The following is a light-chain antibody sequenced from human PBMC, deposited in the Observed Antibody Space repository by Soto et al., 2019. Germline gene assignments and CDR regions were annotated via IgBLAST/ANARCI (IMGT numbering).Light chain of an antibody. V-gene: IGKV3-20*01. Sequence: EIVLTQSPGTLSVSPGERVTLSCRASQSVNSNYLAWYQQRPGQAPRLLIFGASYRATGIPDRFSGSGSGTVFALTISRLEPEDFAFYYCQQYSSSPPEFTFGPGTKVDSK. CDR3: QQYSSSPPEFT. CDR2: GAS. CDR1: QSVNSNY. J-gene: IGKJ3*01.